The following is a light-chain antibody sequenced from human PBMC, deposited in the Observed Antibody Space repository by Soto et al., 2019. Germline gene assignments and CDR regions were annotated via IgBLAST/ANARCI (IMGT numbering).Light chain of an antibody. J-gene: IGKJ1*01. V-gene: IGKV3-20*01. CDR3: QQYGSSPPWT. CDR1: QSVSSSY. CDR2: GAS. Sequence: EIVLTQSPGTLSLSPGERATLSCSASQSVSSSYLAWYQQKPGQAPRLLIYGASSRATGIPDRFSGSGSGTDFTLTISRLEPEDFAVYYCQQYGSSPPWTFGQGTKVDXK.